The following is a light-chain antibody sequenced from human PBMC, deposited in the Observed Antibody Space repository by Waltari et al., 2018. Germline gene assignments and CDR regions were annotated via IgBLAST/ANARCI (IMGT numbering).Light chain of an antibody. CDR2: GAS. Sequence: EIVMTQSPATLSVSPGERATLSCRASQGVSSNLAWYQQKPGQAPRLVIYGASTRATGIPARFSGSGSGTEFTLTISSLQSEDFAVYYCQQYNNWPPRYTFGQGTKLEIK. V-gene: IGKV3-15*01. CDR1: QGVSSN. CDR3: QQYNNWPPRYT. J-gene: IGKJ2*01.